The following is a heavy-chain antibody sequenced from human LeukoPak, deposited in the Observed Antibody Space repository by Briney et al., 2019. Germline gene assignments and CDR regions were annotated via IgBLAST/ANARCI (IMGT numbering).Heavy chain of an antibody. Sequence: SETLSLTCAVYGGSFSGYYWTWIRQTPEKGLEWIGEMNPSGSTNYNPSLKSRVTISVDTSKNQFSLELSSVTAADTAVYYCARGRQDVTMIVVVMTAVSYYLDVWGKGATVTVS. CDR2: MNPSGST. V-gene: IGHV4-34*01. CDR3: ARGRQDVTMIVVVMTAVSYYLDV. J-gene: IGHJ6*03. D-gene: IGHD3-22*01. CDR1: GGSFSGYY.